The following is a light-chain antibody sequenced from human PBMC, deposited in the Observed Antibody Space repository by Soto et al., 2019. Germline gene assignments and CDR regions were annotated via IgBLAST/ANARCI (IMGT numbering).Light chain of an antibody. J-gene: IGKJ2*01. CDR3: QHYNNWPFT. V-gene: IGKV3-15*01. Sequence: EIVMTQSPATLSVSPGERATLSCRASQNVSSNLAWYQQKPGQAPRLLIYGASGRATGIPARFSGSGSGTEFTLTISSLQSEDFAVYYCQHYNNWPFTFGQGTKLEIK. CDR1: QNVSSN. CDR2: GAS.